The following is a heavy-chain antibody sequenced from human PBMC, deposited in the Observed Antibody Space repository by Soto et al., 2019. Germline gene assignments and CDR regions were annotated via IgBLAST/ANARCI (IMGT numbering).Heavy chain of an antibody. CDR2: ISSSGSTI. CDR3: ARVVVNYSSTSCDAFDI. J-gene: IGHJ3*02. Sequence: GGSLRLSCAASGFTFSSYDMNWVRQAPGKGLEWVSYISSSGSTIYYADSVKGRFTISRDNAKNSLYLQMNSLRAEDTAVYYCARVVVNYSSTSCDAFDIWGQGTMVTVSS. CDR1: GFTFSSYD. D-gene: IGHD2-2*01. V-gene: IGHV3-48*03.